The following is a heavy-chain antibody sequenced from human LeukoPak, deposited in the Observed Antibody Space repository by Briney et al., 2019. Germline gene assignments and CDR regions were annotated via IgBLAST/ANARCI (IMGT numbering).Heavy chain of an antibody. V-gene: IGHV3-7*01. CDR1: GFSFSVSW. D-gene: IGHD1-14*01. J-gene: IGHJ3*02. Sequence: GGSLRLSCAASGFSFSVSWMSWVRQAPGKGLEWVANIKYDGIEKYHVDSVKGRFSISRDNAKNSLYLQMNSLRAEDTAVYYCATDHRNLDAFDIWGQGTMVTVSS. CDR3: ATDHRNLDAFDI. CDR2: IKYDGIEK.